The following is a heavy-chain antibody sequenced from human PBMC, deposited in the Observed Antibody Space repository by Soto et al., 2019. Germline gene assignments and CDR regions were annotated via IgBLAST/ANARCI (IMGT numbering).Heavy chain of an antibody. J-gene: IGHJ4*02. Sequence: GGSLRLSCAASGFTFSSHWMTWVRQAPGKGLEWVANINEDGSEKYYVDSVKGRFTISRDNAKNTLYLQMNSLRAEDTAVYYCVRTSLVVAAATREDYWGQGTLVTVSS. D-gene: IGHD2-15*01. CDR3: VRTSLVVAAATREDY. CDR2: INEDGSEK. V-gene: IGHV3-7*01. CDR1: GFTFSSHW.